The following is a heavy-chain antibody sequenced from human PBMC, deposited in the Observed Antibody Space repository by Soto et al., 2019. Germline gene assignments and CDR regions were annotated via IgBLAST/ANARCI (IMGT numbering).Heavy chain of an antibody. CDR2: IYYSGST. V-gene: IGHV4-31*03. D-gene: IGHD3-10*01. CDR1: GGSISSGGYY. J-gene: IGHJ6*02. Sequence: SETLSLTCTVSGGSISSGGYYWSWIRQHPGKGLEWIGYIYYSGSTYYNPSLKSRVTISVDTSKNQFSLKLSSVTAADTAVYYCARATAMVRGDRGYRMDVWGQGTTVTVYS. CDR3: ARATAMVRGDRGYRMDV.